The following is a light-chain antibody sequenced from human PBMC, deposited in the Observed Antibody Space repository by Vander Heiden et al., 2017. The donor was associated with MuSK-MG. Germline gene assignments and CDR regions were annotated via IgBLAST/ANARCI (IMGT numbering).Light chain of an antibody. Sequence: SALTQPRPVSGSPGQSVTISCTGSSSDVGAYNYVSWYQQHPGKVPKLMIYDVSERPSGVPDRFSGFKSGNTASLTISGLQAEDEADYHCCSYAGTFVVFGGGTKLTVL. CDR2: DVS. CDR3: CSYAGTFVV. V-gene: IGLV2-11*01. CDR1: SSDVGAYNY. J-gene: IGLJ2*01.